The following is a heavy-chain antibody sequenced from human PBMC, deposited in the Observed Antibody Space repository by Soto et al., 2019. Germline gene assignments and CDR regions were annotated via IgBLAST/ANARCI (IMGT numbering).Heavy chain of an antibody. J-gene: IGHJ4*02. V-gene: IGHV4-34*01. CDR2: INHSGST. CDR1: VRPFSGYY. D-gene: IGHD3-10*01. Sequence: LSLTVAACVRPFSGYYWSRLRQPPGKGLEWIGEINHSGSTNYNPSLKSRVTISVDTSKNQFSLKLSSVTAADTAVYYCARGRPLLLWFGETTKFDYWGQGTLVTVS. CDR3: ARGRPLLLWFGETTKFDY.